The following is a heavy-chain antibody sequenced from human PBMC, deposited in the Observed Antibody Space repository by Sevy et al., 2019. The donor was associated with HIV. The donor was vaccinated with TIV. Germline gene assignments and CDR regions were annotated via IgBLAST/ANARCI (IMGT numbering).Heavy chain of an antibody. J-gene: IGHJ6*02. CDR3: AKDIGGTYSHYYYYYGMDV. D-gene: IGHD2-15*01. V-gene: IGHV3-9*03. CDR1: GFTFDDYA. Sequence: GGSLRLSCAASGFTFDDYAMHWVRQAPGKGLEWVSGISWNSGSIGYADSVKGRFTISRDNAKNSLYLQMNSLRAEDMALYYCAKDIGGTYSHYYYYYGMDVWGQGTTVTVSS. CDR2: ISWNSGSI.